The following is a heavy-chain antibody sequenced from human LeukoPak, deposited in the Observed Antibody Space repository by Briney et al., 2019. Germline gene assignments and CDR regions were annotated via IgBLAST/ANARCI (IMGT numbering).Heavy chain of an antibody. CDR2: IYPGDSDT. D-gene: IGHD6-6*01. Sequence: GESLKISCKGSGYSFTSYWIGWVRQMPGKGLEWMGIIYPGDSDTRYSPSFQGQVTISVDRSLSTAYLQWSSLKASDTAIYYCARHAVSSILSNWFDPWGQGTLVTVSS. J-gene: IGHJ5*02. CDR1: GYSFTSYW. CDR3: ARHAVSSILSNWFDP. V-gene: IGHV5-51*01.